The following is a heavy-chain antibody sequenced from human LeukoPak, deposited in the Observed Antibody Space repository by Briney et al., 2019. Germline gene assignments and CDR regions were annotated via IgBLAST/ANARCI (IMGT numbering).Heavy chain of an antibody. J-gene: IGHJ4*02. Sequence: GGSLRLSCVVSGFTFRSYDMHWVRQAPGKGLEWVSGISWNSGSIGYADSVKGRFTISRDNAKNSLYLQMNSLRAEDTALYYCAKDISGSGSYYLDYWGQGTLVTVSS. CDR3: AKDISGSGSYYLDY. V-gene: IGHV3-9*01. CDR2: ISWNSGSI. D-gene: IGHD3-10*01. CDR1: GFTFRSYD.